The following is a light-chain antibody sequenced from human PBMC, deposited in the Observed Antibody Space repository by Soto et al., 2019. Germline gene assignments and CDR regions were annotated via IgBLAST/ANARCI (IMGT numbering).Light chain of an antibody. CDR3: QSYDSSLSGYV. CDR1: SSTIGAGYD. J-gene: IGLJ1*01. V-gene: IGLV1-40*01. CDR2: GNS. Sequence: QPVLTQPPSVSGAPGQRVTLSCTGSSSTIGAGYDVHWYQQLPGTAPKLLIYGNSNRPSGVPDRFSGSKSGTSASLAITGLQAEDEADYYCQSYDSSLSGYVFGTGTKLIVL.